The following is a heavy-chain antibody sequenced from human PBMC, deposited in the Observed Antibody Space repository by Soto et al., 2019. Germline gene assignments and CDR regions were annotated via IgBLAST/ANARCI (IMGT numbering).Heavy chain of an antibody. Sequence: EVQLVESGGGLVQPGGSLRLSCAASGFTFSSYSMNWVRQAPGKGLEWVSYISSSSSTIYYADSVKGRFTISRANAKNSLYLQMNSLRDEDTAVYYCARLYCSGGSCYSYWGQGTLVTVSS. CDR3: ARLYCSGGSCYSY. J-gene: IGHJ4*02. CDR1: GFTFSSYS. V-gene: IGHV3-48*02. CDR2: ISSSSSTI. D-gene: IGHD2-15*01.